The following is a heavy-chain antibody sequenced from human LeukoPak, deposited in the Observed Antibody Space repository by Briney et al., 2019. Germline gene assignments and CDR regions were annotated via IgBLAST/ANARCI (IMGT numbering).Heavy chain of an antibody. J-gene: IGHJ4*02. CDR2: ISYDGSNK. V-gene: IGHV3-30*04. CDR3: ARDSYAAGSFDY. D-gene: IGHD6-13*01. Sequence: PGGSLRLPCAASGFTFSSYAMHWVRQAPGKGLEWVAVISYDGSNKYYADSVKGRFTISRDNSKNTLYLQMNSLRAEDTAVYYCARDSYAAGSFDYWGQGTLVTVSS. CDR1: GFTFSSYA.